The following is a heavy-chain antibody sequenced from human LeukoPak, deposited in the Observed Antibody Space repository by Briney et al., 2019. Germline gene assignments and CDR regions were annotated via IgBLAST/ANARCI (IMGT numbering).Heavy chain of an antibody. CDR3: ARDWTTYDSSGYFGRAIDY. Sequence: SVKVSCKASGGTFSSYAISWVRQAPGQELEWMGRIIPIFGIANYAQKLQGRVTMTTDTSTSTAYMELRSLRSDDTAVYYCARDWTTYDSSGYFGRAIDYWGQGTLVTVSS. CDR2: IIPIFGIA. V-gene: IGHV1-69*04. D-gene: IGHD3-22*01. CDR1: GGTFSSYA. J-gene: IGHJ4*02.